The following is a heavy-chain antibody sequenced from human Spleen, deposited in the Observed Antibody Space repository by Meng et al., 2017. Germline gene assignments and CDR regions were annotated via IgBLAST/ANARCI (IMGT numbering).Heavy chain of an antibody. CDR3: ARDYSGRNDY. V-gene: IGHV1-3*04. CDR2: INTGTGNR. Sequence: QVQLVQAGAEVKKPGASVKVSCEASGYTFTNHIIHWVRQAPGQRLEWVGRINTGTGNRKYSQKFQDRVTITSDTSATTAYMDLSNLRSEDTAVYYCARDYSGRNDYWGQGTLVTVSS. J-gene: IGHJ4*02. D-gene: IGHD6-19*01. CDR1: GYTFTNHI.